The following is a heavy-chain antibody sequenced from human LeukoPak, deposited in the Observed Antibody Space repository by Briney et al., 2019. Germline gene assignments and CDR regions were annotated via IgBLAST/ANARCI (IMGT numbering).Heavy chain of an antibody. CDR2: IYHSGST. CDR1: GYSISSGYY. CDR3: ARHSGGYSYGYGYYFDY. J-gene: IGHJ4*02. Sequence: SETLSLTCAVSGYSISSGYYWGWIRQPPGKGLEWIGSIYHSGSTYYNPSLKSRVTISADTSKNQFSLKLSSVTAADTAVYYCARHSGGYSYGYGYYFDYWGQGTLVTVSS. D-gene: IGHD5-18*01. V-gene: IGHV4-38-2*01.